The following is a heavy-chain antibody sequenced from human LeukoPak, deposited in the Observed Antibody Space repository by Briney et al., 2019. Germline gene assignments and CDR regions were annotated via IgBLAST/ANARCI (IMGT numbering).Heavy chain of an antibody. Sequence: GESLKISCKGSGYSFTSYWIGWVRQLPGKGLEWMEIIYPGDSDTRYSPSFQGQVTISADKSISTAYLQWSSLKASDTAMYYCARGSGWTYYYMDVWGKGTTVTVSS. CDR3: ARGSGWTYYYMDV. CDR2: IYPGDSDT. CDR1: GYSFTSYW. J-gene: IGHJ6*03. V-gene: IGHV5-51*01. D-gene: IGHD6-19*01.